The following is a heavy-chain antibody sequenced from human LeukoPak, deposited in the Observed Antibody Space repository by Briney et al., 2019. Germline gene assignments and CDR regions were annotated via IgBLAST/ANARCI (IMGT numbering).Heavy chain of an antibody. CDR2: IIPIFGTA. CDR1: GGTFSSYG. CDR3: ARGRPTTSIAAVGVNWFDP. J-gene: IGHJ5*02. D-gene: IGHD6-13*01. Sequence: SVKVSCKASGGTFSSYGISWVRQAPGQGLEWMGGIIPIFGTANYAQKFQGRVTITADKSTSTAYMELSSLRSEDTAVYYCARGRPTTSIAAVGVNWFDPWGQGALVTVSS. V-gene: IGHV1-69*06.